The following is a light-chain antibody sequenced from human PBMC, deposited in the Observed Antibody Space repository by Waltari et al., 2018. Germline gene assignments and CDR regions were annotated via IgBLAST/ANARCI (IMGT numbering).Light chain of an antibody. Sequence: QAVLTQPPSVSAAPGQKVTISCSGSSSNIGNDYVSWYQQLPGTAPELLIYEYNKRPSSIPDRFPASKSDTSATLAITGLQTADEADYYCATWDTTLSAWVFGGGTRVTVL. CDR1: SSNIGNDY. V-gene: IGLV1-51*01. CDR2: EYN. J-gene: IGLJ3*02. CDR3: ATWDTTLSAWV.